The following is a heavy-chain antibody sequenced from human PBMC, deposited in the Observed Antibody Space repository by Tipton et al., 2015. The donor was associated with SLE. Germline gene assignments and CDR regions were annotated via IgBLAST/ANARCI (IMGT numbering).Heavy chain of an antibody. CDR1: GFTFSSYS. D-gene: IGHD3-10*01. V-gene: IGHV3-21*01. CDR3: ARDVLTGYYYDSVPPFDY. J-gene: IGHJ4*02. Sequence: SLRLSCAASGFTFSSYSMNWVRQAPGKGLEWVSSISSSSSYIYYADSVKGRFTISRDNAKNSLYLQMNSLRAEDTAVYYCARDVLTGYYYDSVPPFDYWGQGTLVTVSS. CDR2: ISSSSSYI.